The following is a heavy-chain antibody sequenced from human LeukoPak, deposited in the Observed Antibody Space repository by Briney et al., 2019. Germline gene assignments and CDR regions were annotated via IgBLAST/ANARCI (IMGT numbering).Heavy chain of an antibody. Sequence: SETLSLTCTVSGGSISSYYWSWIRQPAGKGLEWIGRIYYSGSTYYNPSLKSRVTISVDTSKNQFSLKLSSVTAADTAVYYCAGSWRQLSAVYWGQGTLVTVSS. CDR2: IYYSGST. CDR3: AGSWRQLSAVY. D-gene: IGHD6-13*01. V-gene: IGHV4-59*05. J-gene: IGHJ4*02. CDR1: GGSISSYY.